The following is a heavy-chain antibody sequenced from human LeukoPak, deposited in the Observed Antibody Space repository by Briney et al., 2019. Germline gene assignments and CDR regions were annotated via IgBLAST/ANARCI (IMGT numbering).Heavy chain of an antibody. D-gene: IGHD4-23*01. J-gene: IGHJ4*02. Sequence: SETLSLTCTVSGGSISSYYWSWIRQPPGKGLEWIGYIYTSGSTNYNPSLKSRVTISVDTSKSQFSLKLSSVTAADTAVYYCARRLDYGGKDYYFDYWGQGTLVTVSS. CDR3: ARRLDYGGKDYYFDY. CDR2: IYTSGST. V-gene: IGHV4-4*09. CDR1: GGSISSYY.